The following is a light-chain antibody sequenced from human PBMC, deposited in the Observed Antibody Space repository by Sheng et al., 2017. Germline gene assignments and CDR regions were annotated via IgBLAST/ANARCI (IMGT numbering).Light chain of an antibody. CDR2: GNN. CDR3: QSYDSSLRGV. Sequence: QSVLTQPPSVSGAPGQRVTISCTESGSKIGADYDVHWYQHLPGTAPKLLIYGNNNRPSGVPDRFSGSKSGASASLAITGLQPEDEADYYCQSYDSSLRGVFGTGTKVTVL. V-gene: IGLV1-40*01. CDR1: GSKIGADYD. J-gene: IGLJ1*01.